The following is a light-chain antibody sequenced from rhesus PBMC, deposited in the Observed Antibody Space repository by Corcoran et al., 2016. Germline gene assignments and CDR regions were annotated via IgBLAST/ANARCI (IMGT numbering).Light chain of an antibody. CDR3: MQYTHIPWT. J-gene: IGKJ1*01. Sequence: DIVMTQTPLSLPVTPGEPASISCRSSQSLLDSEDGNTYLDWYLQKPGQSPQPLIDEVSNRASGVPDRFSGSGSDTDFTLKISRVEAEDVGGYYCMQYTHIPWTFGQVTKVEIK. CDR2: EVS. CDR1: QSLLDSEDGNTY. V-gene: IGKV2-86*01.